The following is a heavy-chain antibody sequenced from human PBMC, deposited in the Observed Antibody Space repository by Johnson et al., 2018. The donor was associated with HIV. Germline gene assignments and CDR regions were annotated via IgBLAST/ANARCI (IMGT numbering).Heavy chain of an antibody. J-gene: IGHJ3*02. CDR3: AGVGVSGYDLAAFDI. CDR2: ISFDENNK. V-gene: IGHV3-30-3*01. CDR1: GFTFSTYT. Sequence: VQLVESGGDVVQPGRSLRLSCAASGFTFSTYTMHWVRQAPGKGLEWVAVISFDENNKVYADSVKGRFTISRDNSKNTLFLHMNSLRTEDTAIYYCAGVGVSGYDLAAFDIWGRGTMVTVSS. D-gene: IGHD5-12*01.